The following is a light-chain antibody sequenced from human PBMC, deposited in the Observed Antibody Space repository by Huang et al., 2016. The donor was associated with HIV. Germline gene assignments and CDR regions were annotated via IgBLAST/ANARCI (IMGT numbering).Light chain of an antibody. CDR2: SVS. CDR3: QQNLSSPWT. Sequence: EIVLAQSPGTLSLSPGERATFSCRASQCFSGYSLAWYQQKPGQAPRLLIYSVSSRGTGVPNRFRGRGSGTDFTLTITGVEREDFAVYYCQQNLSSPWTFGQGTKVEIK. J-gene: IGKJ1*01. CDR1: QCFSGYS. V-gene: IGKV3-20*01.